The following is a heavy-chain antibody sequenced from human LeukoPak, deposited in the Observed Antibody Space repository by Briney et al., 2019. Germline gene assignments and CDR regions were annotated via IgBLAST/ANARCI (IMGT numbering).Heavy chain of an antibody. CDR1: GFTFSRYG. Sequence: GGSLRLSCAASGFTFSRYGMHGVRQAPGKGLQWVAIVWYDGSNKYYADSVKGRFTISRDDSKNTLYLQMNSLRAEDTAVYYCASNLDSSGSYSAFDYWGQGTLVTVSS. J-gene: IGHJ4*02. V-gene: IGHV3-33*01. D-gene: IGHD3-10*01. CDR3: ASNLDSSGSYSAFDY. CDR2: VWYDGSNK.